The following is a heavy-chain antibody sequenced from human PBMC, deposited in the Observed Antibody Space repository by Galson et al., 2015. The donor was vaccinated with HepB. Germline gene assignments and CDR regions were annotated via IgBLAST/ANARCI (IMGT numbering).Heavy chain of an antibody. D-gene: IGHD2-2*02. CDR1: GFTFDDYA. CDR2: ISWNSGSI. CDR3: TRENYCSSTSCYNPRVFDY. Sequence: LRLSCAASGFTFDDYAMHWVRQAPGKGLEWVSGISWNSGSIGYADSVKGRFTISRDDSKSIAYLQMNSLKTEDTAVYYCTRENYCSSTSCYNPRVFDYWGQGTLVTVSS. V-gene: IGHV3-9*01. J-gene: IGHJ4*02.